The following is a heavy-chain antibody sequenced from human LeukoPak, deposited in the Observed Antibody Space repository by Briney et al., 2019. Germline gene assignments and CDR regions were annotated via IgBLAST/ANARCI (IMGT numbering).Heavy chain of an antibody. J-gene: IGHJ4*02. Sequence: SQTLSLTCAVWGVSISRGGYSWRWLRQPRGKGLEWIVYIFSSWSTSYHPSLKSRVTISVDSSKNQFSLKLSSVTAADTAVYYCARAGPKWLRFPDYFDYWGQGTLVTVSS. V-gene: IGHV4-30-2*01. D-gene: IGHD5-12*01. CDR2: IFSSWST. CDR3: ARAGPKWLRFPDYFDY. CDR1: GVSISRGGYS.